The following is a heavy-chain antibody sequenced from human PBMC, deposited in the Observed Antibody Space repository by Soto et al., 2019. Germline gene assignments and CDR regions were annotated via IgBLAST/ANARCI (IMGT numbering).Heavy chain of an antibody. V-gene: IGHV4-59*01. CDR3: ARDLLSGSGTNDYYYYGMDV. CDR2: IYYSGST. Sequence: SSETLSLTCTVSGASISTYYWNWIRQPPGKGLEWIGYIYYSGSTNYNPSLKSRVTISVDTSKNQFSLKLTSVTAADTAVYYCARDLLSGSGTNDYYYYGMDVWGPGTTVTVSS. CDR1: GASISTYY. D-gene: IGHD3-10*01. J-gene: IGHJ6*02.